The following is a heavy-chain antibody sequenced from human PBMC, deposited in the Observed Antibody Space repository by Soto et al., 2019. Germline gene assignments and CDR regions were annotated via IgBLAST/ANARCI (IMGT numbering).Heavy chain of an antibody. V-gene: IGHV3-30-3*01. J-gene: IGHJ4*02. CDR1: GFTFSGYA. CDR3: ARDVPLGH. D-gene: IGHD3-16*01. CDR2: ISYDGSLK. Sequence: QVQLVESGGGVVQPGGSLRVSCEASGFTFSGYAMHWVRQAPGKGLEWVAFISYDGSLKYYADSVKGRFTTSRDNSQNTLYLQMNSLRPEDTAVYYCARDVPLGHWGQGALVTVSS.